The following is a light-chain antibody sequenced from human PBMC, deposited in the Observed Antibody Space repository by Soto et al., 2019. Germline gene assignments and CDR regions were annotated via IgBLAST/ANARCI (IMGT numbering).Light chain of an antibody. CDR3: QQYKKSSYT. CDR2: GAS. J-gene: IGKJ2*01. V-gene: IGKV3-15*01. Sequence: IVMTQSPATLSVSPGDRATLSCRASLSVSINLAWYQHKPGQAPMLLISGASTRATCIPARFSGSGSGTDFTITLSSLQGQDFAAYYFQQYKKSSYTFGQGNKLASK. CDR1: LSVSIN.